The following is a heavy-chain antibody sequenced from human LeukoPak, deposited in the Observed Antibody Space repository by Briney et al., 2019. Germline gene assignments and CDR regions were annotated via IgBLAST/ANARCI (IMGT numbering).Heavy chain of an antibody. CDR2: INSDGSST. CDR1: GFTFRNYE. J-gene: IGHJ4*02. Sequence: GGSLTLSCSASGFTFRNYEMHWVRQAPGKGLEWVSRINSDGSSTNYADSVKGRFTISRDNAKNTLYLQMNSLRAEDTAVYYCARGYRPNWGSTVGDYWGQGTLVTVSS. V-gene: IGHV3-74*01. D-gene: IGHD7-27*01. CDR3: ARGYRPNWGSTVGDY.